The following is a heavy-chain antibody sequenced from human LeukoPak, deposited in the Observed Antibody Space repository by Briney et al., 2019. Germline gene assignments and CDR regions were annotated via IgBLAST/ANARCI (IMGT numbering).Heavy chain of an antibody. V-gene: IGHV2-5*02. J-gene: IGHJ4*02. D-gene: IGHD4-17*01. CDR1: GFSLTTSGVG. Sequence: SGPTLVNPTQTLTLTCSFSGFSLTTSGVGVGWIRQPPGKALEWLALFYRDDDKRYSPSLENRVTITKDTSKNQVVLKMTNMDPVDTATYYCARRVTTIRWLDYWGQGIKVTVSS. CDR2: FYRDDDK. CDR3: ARRVTTIRWLDY.